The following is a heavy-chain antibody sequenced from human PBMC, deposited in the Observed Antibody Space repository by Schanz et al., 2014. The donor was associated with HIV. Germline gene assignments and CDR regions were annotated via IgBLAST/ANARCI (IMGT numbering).Heavy chain of an antibody. D-gene: IGHD6-13*01. CDR2: ISAYNGKT. Sequence: QVQLVQSGAEVKKPGASVKVSCKASGYIFTSNGISWVRQAPGQGLEWMGWISAYNGKTNYARKVQGRVTMTTDTSTTTAYMELRSLRSDDTAVYYCARGRHIAAAGYYYYGMDVWGQGTTVTVSS. CDR3: ARGRHIAAAGYYYYGMDV. CDR1: GYIFTSNG. J-gene: IGHJ6*02. V-gene: IGHV1-18*01.